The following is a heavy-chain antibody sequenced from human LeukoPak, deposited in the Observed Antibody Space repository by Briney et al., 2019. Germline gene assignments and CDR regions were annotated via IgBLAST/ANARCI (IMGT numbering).Heavy chain of an antibody. J-gene: IGHJ4*02. CDR3: ARVRGRGSYFDY. Sequence: GGSLRLSCAASGFTVSSNYMSWVRQAPGEGLEWVSVIYSCGSTYYADSVKGRFTISRNNSKNTPDLQMNSLRVEATPVIYWARVRGRGSYFDYWGERTLVTVSS. V-gene: IGHV3-53*01. D-gene: IGHD3-16*01. CDR1: GFTVSSNY. CDR2: IYSCGST.